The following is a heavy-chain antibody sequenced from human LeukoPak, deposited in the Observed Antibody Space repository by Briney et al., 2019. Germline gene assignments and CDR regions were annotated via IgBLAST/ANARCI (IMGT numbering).Heavy chain of an antibody. D-gene: IGHD6-13*01. CDR2: INHSGST. CDR1: GGSFSGYY. Sequence: MPSETLSLTCAVYGGSFSGYYWSWIRQPPGKGLEWIGEINHSGSTNYNPSLKSRVTISVDTSKNQFSLKLSSVTAADTAVYYCARQWSSSWYVDYWGQGTLVTVSS. V-gene: IGHV4-34*01. J-gene: IGHJ4*02. CDR3: ARQWSSSWYVDY.